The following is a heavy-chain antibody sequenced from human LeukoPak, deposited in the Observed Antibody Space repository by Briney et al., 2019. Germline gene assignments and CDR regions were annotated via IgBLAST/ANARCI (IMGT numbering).Heavy chain of an antibody. CDR2: IYYSGST. V-gene: IGHV4-39*07. CDR1: GGSISSSSYY. Sequence: SSETLSLTCTVSGGSISSSSYYWGWIRQPPGKGLEWIGSIYYSGSTYYNPSLKSRVTISVDTSKNQFSLKLSSVTAADTAVYYCARVTRAGTTGTKGDDAFDIWGQGTMVTVSS. CDR3: ARVTRAGTTGTKGDDAFDI. D-gene: IGHD1-1*01. J-gene: IGHJ3*02.